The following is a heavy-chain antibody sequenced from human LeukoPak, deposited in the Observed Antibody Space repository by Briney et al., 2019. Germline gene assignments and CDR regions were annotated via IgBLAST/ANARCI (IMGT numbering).Heavy chain of an antibody. D-gene: IGHD3-22*01. J-gene: IGHJ4*02. CDR2: IYYSGST. V-gene: IGHV4-59*01. Sequence: SETLSLTCSVSGGSISNYYWSWIRQPPGKGLKWIGYIYYSGSTNYNPSLKSRVTISVDTSKNQFSLKLSSVTAADTAVYYCARPYYYDSSGYYYDYWGQGTLVTVSS. CDR3: ARPYYYDSSGYYYDY. CDR1: GGSISNYY.